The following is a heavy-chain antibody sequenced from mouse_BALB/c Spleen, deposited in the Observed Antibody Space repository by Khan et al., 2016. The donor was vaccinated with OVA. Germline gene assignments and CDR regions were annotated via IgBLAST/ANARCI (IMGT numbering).Heavy chain of an antibody. CDR1: GFTFSDYY. CDR3: ARAGYGGFAY. J-gene: IGHJ3*01. Sequence: EVELVASGGGLVKPGGSLKLSCAASGFTFSDYYMYWVRQTPEKRLEWVATISDGGSYTYYPDSVKGRFTISRDNAKNNLYLQMSSLTSEDTAMLYSARAGYGGFAYWGQGTPVTVSA. D-gene: IGHD1-1*02. CDR2: ISDGGSYT. V-gene: IGHV5-4*02.